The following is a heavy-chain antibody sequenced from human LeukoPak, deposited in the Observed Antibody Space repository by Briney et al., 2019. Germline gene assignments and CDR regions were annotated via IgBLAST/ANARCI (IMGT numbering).Heavy chain of an antibody. D-gene: IGHD6-13*01. CDR3: ARVRHIAAAGTYDY. V-gene: IGHV4-59*08. Sequence: PSETLSLTCTVSGGSISSYYWSWIRQPPGKGLEWIGNIFYSGSPNYNPSLKSRVTVSFDTSKNQFSLNLNSVTAADTAVYYCARVRHIAAAGTYDYWGQGTLVTVSS. CDR2: IFYSGSP. J-gene: IGHJ4*02. CDR1: GGSISSYY.